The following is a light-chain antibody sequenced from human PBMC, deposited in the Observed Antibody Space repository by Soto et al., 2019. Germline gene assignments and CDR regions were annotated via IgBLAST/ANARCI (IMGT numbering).Light chain of an antibody. CDR1: QTISSW. V-gene: IGKV1-9*01. J-gene: IGKJ5*01. CDR2: AAS. Sequence: DIQMTQSPSTLSGSVGDRVTITCRASQTISSWLAWYQQKPGRAPKLLIYAASTLQSGVPSRFGGSGSGTEFTLTITSLQPEDFATYYCQQLNSFPITFGQGTRLEIK. CDR3: QQLNSFPIT.